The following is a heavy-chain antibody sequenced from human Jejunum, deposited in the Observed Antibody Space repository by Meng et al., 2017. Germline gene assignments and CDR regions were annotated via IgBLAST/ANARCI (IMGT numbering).Heavy chain of an antibody. CDR3: ARDLLGPAIAATGWFDP. Sequence: VHLQESGRGLVKPSGTLSLTCAVSGASISDSNWWSWVRQPLGKALEWIGEIYHTGTTNYNPSLKSRVTMSLDKSKNQFSLELTSVTAADTAVYYCARDLLGPAIAATGWFDPWGQGTLVTVSS. CDR1: GASISDSNW. V-gene: IGHV4-4*02. CDR2: IYHTGTT. D-gene: IGHD6-13*01. J-gene: IGHJ5*02.